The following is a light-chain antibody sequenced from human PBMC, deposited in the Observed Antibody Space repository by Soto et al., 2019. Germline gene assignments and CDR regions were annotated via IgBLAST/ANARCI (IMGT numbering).Light chain of an antibody. CDR1: QSVSSN. CDR2: GAS. Sequence: EILMTQSPASLSVSPGERATLSCRASQSVSSNLAWYQQKPGQAPRLLIYGASTRATGIPARFSGSGSGTEFTLTISSLQSEDFAIYYCQQYSNWLAFGGGTKVEIK. J-gene: IGKJ4*01. CDR3: QQYSNWLA. V-gene: IGKV3-15*01.